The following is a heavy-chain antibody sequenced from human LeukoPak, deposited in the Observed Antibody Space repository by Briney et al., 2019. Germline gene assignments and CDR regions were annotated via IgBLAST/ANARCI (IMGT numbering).Heavy chain of an antibody. D-gene: IGHD5/OR15-5a*01. V-gene: IGHV4-59*12. CDR1: GGSISSDY. Sequence: PSETLSLTCTVSGGSISSDYWSWIRQPPGKGLEWIGYIYYSGSTNYNPSLKSRVTISVDTSKNQFSLKMRSVTAADMALYHCARGRAEVFYDGSASLYGFDIWGQGTRVTVSS. J-gene: IGHJ3*02. CDR2: IYYSGST. CDR3: ARGRAEVFYDGSASLYGFDI.